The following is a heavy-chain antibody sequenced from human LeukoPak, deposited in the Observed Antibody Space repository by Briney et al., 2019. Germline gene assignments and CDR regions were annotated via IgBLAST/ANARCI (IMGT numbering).Heavy chain of an antibody. CDR1: GYTFTSYY. J-gene: IGHJ4*02. Sequence: GASVKVSCKASGYTFTSYYMHWVRQAPGQGLQWMGIINPSGGTTTYAQKFQGRVTMTRDTSTSTVYMELTSLRSEDTAVYYCARDLGVTGSDYWGQGTLVTVSP. CDR2: INPSGGTT. CDR3: ARDLGVTGSDY. V-gene: IGHV1-46*01. D-gene: IGHD3-9*01.